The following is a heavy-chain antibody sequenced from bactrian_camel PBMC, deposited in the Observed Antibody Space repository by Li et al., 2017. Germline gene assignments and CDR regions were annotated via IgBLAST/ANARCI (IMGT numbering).Heavy chain of an antibody. J-gene: IGHJ6*01. CDR2: IDSDGST. Sequence: ESGGGSVEAGGSLTLSCTASGYSGTAYCMGWFRQAPGKAREGIAAIDSDGSTHYARSVAGRFTISKDNAKNTVYLQMDNLKPEDTATYYCAADSLPGGNPLTMPGAFFTWPWGQGTQVTVS. CDR1: GYSGTAYC. CDR3: AADSLPGGNPLTMPGAFFTWP. V-gene: IGHV3S53*01. D-gene: IGHD4*01.